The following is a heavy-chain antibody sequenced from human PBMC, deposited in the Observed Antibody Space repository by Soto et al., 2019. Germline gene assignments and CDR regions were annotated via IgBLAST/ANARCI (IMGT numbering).Heavy chain of an antibody. CDR1: GFTFSSYA. J-gene: IGHJ4*02. V-gene: IGHV3-23*01. CDR3: AKGPTIFGGPRPTNFDY. Sequence: GGSLRLSCAASGFTFSSYAMSWVRQAPGKGLEWVSAISGSGGSTYYADSVKGRFTISRDNSKNTLYLQMNSLRAEDTAVYYCAKGPTIFGGPRPTNFDYWGQGTLVTVSS. D-gene: IGHD3-3*01. CDR2: ISGSGGST.